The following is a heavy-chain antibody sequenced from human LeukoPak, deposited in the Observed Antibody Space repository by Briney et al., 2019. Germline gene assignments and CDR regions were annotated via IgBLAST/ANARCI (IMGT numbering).Heavy chain of an antibody. Sequence: GGSLRLSCAASGFTFSDYYMSWIRQAPGKGLEWVSYISGSGHTLYYADAVKGRFSISRDNARKSVYLQMNSLTAGDTAVYYCARGRSLGDSFFDIWGQGTTVTVSS. CDR1: GFTFSDYY. D-gene: IGHD2-21*01. J-gene: IGHJ3*02. CDR2: ISGSGHTL. V-gene: IGHV3-11*01. CDR3: ARGRSLGDSFFDI.